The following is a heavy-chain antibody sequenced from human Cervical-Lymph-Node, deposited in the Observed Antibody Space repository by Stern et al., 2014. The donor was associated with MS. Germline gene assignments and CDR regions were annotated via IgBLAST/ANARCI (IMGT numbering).Heavy chain of an antibody. Sequence: QVQLVQSGAEVKSPGASVRVSCKASGYTFSDYYIHFVRQAPGQGLEWMGRVNPKSGGTHLEQKFQGRVALTRDASIDTAYMEMSSVGSDDTAVYYCARDGGPSKSCTGGSCHRLEFWGHGTLVTVSS. V-gene: IGHV1-2*06. CDR1: GYTFSDYY. J-gene: IGHJ5*01. CDR3: ARDGGPSKSCTGGSCHRLEF. CDR2: VNPKSGGT. D-gene: IGHD2-8*02.